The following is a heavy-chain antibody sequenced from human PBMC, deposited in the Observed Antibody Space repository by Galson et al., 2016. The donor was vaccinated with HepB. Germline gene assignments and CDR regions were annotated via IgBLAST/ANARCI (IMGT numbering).Heavy chain of an antibody. CDR3: ARRTSSWYYFDY. V-gene: IGHV4-34*01. CDR2: INHSGST. CDR1: GGSFSGYY. Sequence: ETLSLTCAVYGGSFSGYYWSWIRQPPGKGLEWIGEINHSGSTNYNPSLKSRVTISVDTSKNQFSLKLSSVTAADTAVYYCARRTSSWYYFDYWGQGTLVTVSS. J-gene: IGHJ4*02. D-gene: IGHD2-2*01.